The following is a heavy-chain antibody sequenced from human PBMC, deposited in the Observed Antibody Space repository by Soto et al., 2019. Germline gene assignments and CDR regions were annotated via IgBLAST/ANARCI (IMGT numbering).Heavy chain of an antibody. Sequence: QITLNESGPTVVRPTETLTLTCRFSGFSLTTSGVGVGWIRQSPGKAPEWLALTYWDDDKRYSASLKSRLTLTTDTSKNQVVMTVSHLHPTETATYYCAHRVLRTVFGLVPTPAIYFDCWGQGTPVAVSS. CDR3: AHRVLRTVFGLVPTPAIYFDC. J-gene: IGHJ4*02. V-gene: IGHV2-5*02. CDR2: TYWDDDK. D-gene: IGHD3-3*01. CDR1: GFSLTTSGVG.